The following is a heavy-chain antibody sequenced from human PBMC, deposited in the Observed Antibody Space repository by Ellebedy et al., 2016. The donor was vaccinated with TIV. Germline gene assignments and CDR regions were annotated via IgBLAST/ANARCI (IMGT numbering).Heavy chain of an antibody. CDR1: GYKFTSYW. J-gene: IGHJ5*02. Sequence: ASVKVSCKGSGYKFTSYWIGWVRQMPGKALEWMGIIFPGDFDTRYSPSFRGQVTISVDKAISTAYLEWHTLSESDTAIYYCARRGYYDKSGLDAWGRGTLVTVSS. D-gene: IGHD3-22*01. CDR2: IFPGDFDT. CDR3: ARRGYYDKSGLDA. V-gene: IGHV5-51*01.